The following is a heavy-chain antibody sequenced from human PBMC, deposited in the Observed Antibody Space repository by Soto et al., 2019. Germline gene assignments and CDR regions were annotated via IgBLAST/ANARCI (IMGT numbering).Heavy chain of an antibody. CDR1: GGSISNGGYY. D-gene: IGHD6-13*01. V-gene: IGHV4-31*11. CDR2: IYFSGST. CDR3: ARDSHSQQPNHRWGGGYMDV. Sequence: QVQLQESGPGLVKPSQTLSLTCAVSGGSISNGGYYWSWIRQHPGKDLERIGSIYFSGSTYYNPSLKSRVTISVATPKNQFSLKLSSVTAADTAMYYCARDSHSQQPNHRWGGGYMDVWGKGTTVTVSS. J-gene: IGHJ6*03.